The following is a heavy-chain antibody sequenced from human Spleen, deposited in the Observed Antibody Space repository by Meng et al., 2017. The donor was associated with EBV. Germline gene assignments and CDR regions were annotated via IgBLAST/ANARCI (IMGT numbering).Heavy chain of an antibody. CDR2: IHHSGST. J-gene: IGHJ4*02. Sequence: VQLQESGTGLAKPSGTSSLTCGVSGGSISISKWLSGVRQPPGKGLEWIGEIHHSGSTNFNPSLKSRVTISVDKSKNQFSLQLSSVTAADTAVYYCATTYGDDSHYFDYWGQGTLVTVSS. CDR1: GGSISISKW. D-gene: IGHD4-17*01. V-gene: IGHV4-4*02. CDR3: ATTYGDDSHYFDY.